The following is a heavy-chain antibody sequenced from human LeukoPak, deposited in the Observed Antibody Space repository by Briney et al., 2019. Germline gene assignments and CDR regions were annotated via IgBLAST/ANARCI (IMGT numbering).Heavy chain of an antibody. D-gene: IGHD2-2*01. V-gene: IGHV1-46*01. Sequence: ASVKVSCKASGGTFSSYAISWVRQAPGQGLEWMGMINPSGGSTSYAQRFQGRVTMTRDTSTSTVYMELSSLRSEDTAVYSCARVRYCTSTSCPDVDCWGQGTLVTVSS. CDR1: GGTFSSYA. CDR3: ARVRYCTSTSCPDVDC. CDR2: INPSGGST. J-gene: IGHJ4*02.